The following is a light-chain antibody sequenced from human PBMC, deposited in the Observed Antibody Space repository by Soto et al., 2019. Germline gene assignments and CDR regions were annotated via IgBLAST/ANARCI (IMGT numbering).Light chain of an antibody. CDR1: QDIGSA. V-gene: IGKV3-20*01. CDR2: DAS. J-gene: IGKJ1*01. Sequence: EIGLTQSPDTLSFPPGEKATLSCRASQDIGSAVAWYQQRSGQAPRLLIFDASIRVTATPARFSGSVSGTEFTLTISSLEPEDFAVYYCQQYGSTPRTFGQGTKVDIK. CDR3: QQYGSTPRT.